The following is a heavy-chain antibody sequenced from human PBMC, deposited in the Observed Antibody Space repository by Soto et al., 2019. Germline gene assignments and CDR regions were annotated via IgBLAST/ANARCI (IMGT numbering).Heavy chain of an antibody. J-gene: IGHJ5*02. V-gene: IGHV4-31*03. CDR3: ARDYYGSGSYFHWFDP. Sequence: SETLSLTCTVSGGSISSGGYYWSWIRQHPGKGLEWIGYIYYSGSTYYNPSLKSRVTISVDTSKNQFSLKLSSVTAADTAVYNCARDYYGSGSYFHWFDPWGQGTLVTVSS. CDR2: IYYSGST. CDR1: GGSISSGGYY. D-gene: IGHD3-10*01.